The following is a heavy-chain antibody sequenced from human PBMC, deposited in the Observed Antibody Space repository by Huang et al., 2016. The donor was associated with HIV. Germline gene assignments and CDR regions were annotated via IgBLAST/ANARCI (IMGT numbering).Heavy chain of an antibody. CDR1: GCTFSSYW. D-gene: IGHD3-22*01. J-gene: IGHJ4*02. V-gene: IGHV3-74*01. Sequence: EVQLVESGGGLVQPGGSLRLSCAASGCTFSSYWMHWVRQAPGKGLVWGARMNRDGSSSGYADAVKGRFTISRDNAKNTLYLQMNSLRAEDTAVYYCVRDPRIQSWLNYFDYWGQGTLVSVSS. CDR2: MNRDGSSS. CDR3: VRDPRIQSWLNYFDY.